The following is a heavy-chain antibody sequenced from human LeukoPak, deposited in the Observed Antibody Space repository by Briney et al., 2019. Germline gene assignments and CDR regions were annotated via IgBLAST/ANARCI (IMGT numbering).Heavy chain of an antibody. CDR1: GFTFNNYA. J-gene: IGHJ3*02. V-gene: IGHV3-23*01. Sequence: GGSLRLSCAASGFTFNNYAMSWVRQAPGKGLEWVSALSGSGTNTYFADSVKGRFTISRDNSKNTLYLQMNSLRVEDTAVYYCARWDYYGRGAFDIWGQGTMVTVSS. CDR3: ARWDYYGRGAFDI. CDR2: LSGSGTNT. D-gene: IGHD3-10*01.